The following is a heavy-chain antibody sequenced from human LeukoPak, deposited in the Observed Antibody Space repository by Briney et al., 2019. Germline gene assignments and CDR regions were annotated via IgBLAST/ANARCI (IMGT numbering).Heavy chain of an antibody. Sequence: ASVKVSCKASGGTFSSYAISWVRQAPGQGLEWMGGIIPIFGTANYAQKFQGRVTITADESTSTAYKELSSLRSEDTAVYYCARNLGYCSGGSCYTPFDYWGQGTLVTVSS. J-gene: IGHJ4*02. CDR1: GGTFSSYA. D-gene: IGHD2-15*01. V-gene: IGHV1-69*13. CDR3: ARNLGYCSGGSCYTPFDY. CDR2: IIPIFGTA.